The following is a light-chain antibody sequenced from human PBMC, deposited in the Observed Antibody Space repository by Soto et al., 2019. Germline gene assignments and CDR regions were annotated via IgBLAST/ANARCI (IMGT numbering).Light chain of an antibody. CDR3: QTFATNQRSSV. J-gene: IGLJ3*02. V-gene: IGLV1-40*01. CDR1: SSNIGAGYD. Sequence: QSVLTQPPSVSGAPGQTVTISCSGTSSNIGAGYDVHWYHQLPGTASKLLIFGNNNRPSGVTARFSASRSGTSAPLAITGAQAEDEEDYYSQTFATNQRSSVVGGGTKLTV. CDR2: GNN.